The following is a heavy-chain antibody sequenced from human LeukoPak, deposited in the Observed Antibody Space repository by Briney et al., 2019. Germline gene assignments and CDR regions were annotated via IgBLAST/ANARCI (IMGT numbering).Heavy chain of an antibody. D-gene: IGHD3-3*01. J-gene: IGHJ5*02. CDR2: ISAYNGNT. V-gene: IGHV1-18*01. CDR3: ARNRKTSRITIFGVPHAPLGFDP. CDR1: GYTFTSYG. Sequence: ASVKVSCKASGYTFTSYGISWVRQAPGQGLEWMGWISAYNGNTNYAQKLQGRVTMTTDTSTSTAYMEPRSLRSEDTAVYYCARNRKTSRITIFGVPHAPLGFDPWGQGTLVTVSS.